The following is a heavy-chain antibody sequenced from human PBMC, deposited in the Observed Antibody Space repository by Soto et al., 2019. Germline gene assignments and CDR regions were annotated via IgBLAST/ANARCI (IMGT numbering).Heavy chain of an antibody. Sequence: TGGSLRLSCAGSGFTFSDHYMSWIRQAPGRGLEWISYISSSGSTIHYADSVKGRFTISRDNARNSLYLQMNSLRAEDTAVYYCARTVDCSAGYCIDPGAFDIWGQGTMVTVSS. CDR2: ISSSGSTI. CDR1: GFTFSDHY. CDR3: ARTVDCSAGYCIDPGAFDI. D-gene: IGHD2-15*01. J-gene: IGHJ3*02. V-gene: IGHV3-11*01.